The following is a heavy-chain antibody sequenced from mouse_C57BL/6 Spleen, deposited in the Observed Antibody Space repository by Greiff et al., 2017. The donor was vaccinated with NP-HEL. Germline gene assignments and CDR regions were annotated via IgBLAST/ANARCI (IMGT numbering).Heavy chain of an antibody. CDR3: ARPGAMDY. CDR1: GFTFSDYG. V-gene: IGHV5-17*01. CDR2: ISSGSSTI. J-gene: IGHJ4*01. Sequence: EVKVVESGGGLVKPGGSLKLSCAASGFTFSDYGMHWVRQAPEKGLEWVAYISSGSSTIYYADKVQGRFTISRDNAKNTLFLQMTSLGSEDTAMYYCARPGAMDYWGQGTSVTVSS.